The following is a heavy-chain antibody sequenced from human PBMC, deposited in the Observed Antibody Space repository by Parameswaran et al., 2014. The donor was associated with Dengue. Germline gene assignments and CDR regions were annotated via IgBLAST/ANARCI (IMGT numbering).Heavy chain of an antibody. V-gene: IGHV1-2*02. Sequence: PGASVKVSCRASGYTFTGHYMHWVRQAPGQGLEWMGWISPRSGGTNYAQKFEGRVTVTRDTSIDTTYLEIGRLRSDDTAVYYCARDMDYSDTTTFPIRLPDYWGQGTLVTVSS. CDR3: ARDMDYSDTTTFPIRLPDY. CDR2: ISPRSGGT. D-gene: IGHD3-22*01. J-gene: IGHJ4*02. CDR1: GYTFTGHY.